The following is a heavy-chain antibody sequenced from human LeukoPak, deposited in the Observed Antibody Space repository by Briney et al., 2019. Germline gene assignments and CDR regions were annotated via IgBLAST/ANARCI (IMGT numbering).Heavy chain of an antibody. CDR2: VHPSGGST. CDR1: VYTFTSYY. J-gene: IGHJ2*01. V-gene: IGHV1-46*01. D-gene: IGHD3-22*01. CDR3: ARITMTTSGWYFDL. Sequence: ASVTLSCTPSVYTFTSYYMHWLRQAPGQGLEWMGIVHPSGGSTSYAQKFQGRVTMTRDTATSTVYMELSSLRSEDTALYYCARITMTTSGWYFDLWGRGSLVTVSS.